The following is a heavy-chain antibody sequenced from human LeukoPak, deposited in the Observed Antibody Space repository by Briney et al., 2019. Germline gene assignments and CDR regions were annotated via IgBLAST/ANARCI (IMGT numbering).Heavy chain of an antibody. V-gene: IGHV3-74*01. CDR3: ARDVRYGLNY. CDR1: GFTFSSTW. D-gene: IGHD3/OR15-3a*01. J-gene: IGHJ4*02. Sequence: GGSLRLSCATSGFTFSSTWMHWVRQAPGKGQVWVSHINGDGSSTTYADSVKGRFTMSRDNTKNTLYLQMNSLRAEDTAVYYCARDVRYGLNYWGQGTLVTVSS. CDR2: INGDGSST.